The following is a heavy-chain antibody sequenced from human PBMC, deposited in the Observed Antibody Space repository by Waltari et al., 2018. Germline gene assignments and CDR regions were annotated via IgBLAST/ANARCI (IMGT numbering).Heavy chain of an antibody. CDR2: ISWNSGSI. Sequence: EVQLVESGGGLVQPGRSLRLSCAASGFTFDDYAMHWVRQAPGKGLEWVSGISWNSGSIGYADSVKGRFTISRDNAKNSLYLQMNSLRAEDMALYYCAKADYGGNSGALDYWGQGTLVTVSS. J-gene: IGHJ4*02. D-gene: IGHD4-17*01. V-gene: IGHV3-9*03. CDR1: GFTFDDYA. CDR3: AKADYGGNSGALDY.